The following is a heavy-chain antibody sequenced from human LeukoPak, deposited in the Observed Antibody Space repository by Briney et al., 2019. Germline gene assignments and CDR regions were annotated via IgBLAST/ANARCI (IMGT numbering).Heavy chain of an antibody. Sequence: ASVKVSCKASGYTFTGYYMHWVRQAPGQGLEWMGWINPNSGGTNYAQKFQGRVTMTMDTSISTAYMELSRLRSDDTAVYYCARGARVRYCSSTSCYGPPYYGMDVWGQGTTVTVSS. V-gene: IGHV1-2*02. CDR2: INPNSGGT. CDR3: ARGARVRYCSSTSCYGPPYYGMDV. CDR1: GYTFTGYY. J-gene: IGHJ6*02. D-gene: IGHD2-2*01.